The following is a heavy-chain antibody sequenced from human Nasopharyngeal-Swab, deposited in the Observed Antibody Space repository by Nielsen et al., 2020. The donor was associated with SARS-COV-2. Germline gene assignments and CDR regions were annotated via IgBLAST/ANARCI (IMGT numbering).Heavy chain of an antibody. J-gene: IGHJ6*02. V-gene: IGHV3-15*01. Sequence: VRQAPGKGLEWVGRIKSKTDGGTTDYAAPVKGRFTISRANSKNTLYLQMNSLKTEDTAVYYCTVDYTPYGMDVWGQGTTVTVSS. CDR3: TVDYTPYGMDV. CDR2: IKSKTDGGTT. D-gene: IGHD4-11*01.